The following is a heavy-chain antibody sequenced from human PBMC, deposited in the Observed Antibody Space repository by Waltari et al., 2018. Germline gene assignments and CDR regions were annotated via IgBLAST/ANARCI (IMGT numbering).Heavy chain of an antibody. J-gene: IGHJ4*02. CDR2: TWYDGVNR. V-gene: IGHV3-33*01. CDR3: ARDWVSSSGWYADY. D-gene: IGHD6-13*01. Sequence: QVQLVESGGGVVQPGGSLRLSCAASGFTFSNSGMHWVRQAPGKGLEWVALTWYDGVNRDYADSVKGRFTISRDNSKNTLYLQMNSLRAEDTAVYYCARDWVSSSGWYADYWGQGTLVTVSS. CDR1: GFTFSNSG.